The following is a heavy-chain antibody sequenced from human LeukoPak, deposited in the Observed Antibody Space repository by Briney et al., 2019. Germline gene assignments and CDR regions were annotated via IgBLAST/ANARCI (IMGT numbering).Heavy chain of an antibody. CDR2: INHSGST. J-gene: IGHJ3*02. CDR1: GFTFSSYW. CDR3: ARGHTVTTYAFDI. V-gene: IGHV4-34*01. D-gene: IGHD4-17*01. Sequence: GSLRLSCAASGFTFSSYWMSWVRQPPGKGLEWIGEINHSGSTNYNPSLKSRVTISVDTSKNQFSLKLSSVTAADTAVYYCARGHTVTTYAFDIWGQGTMVTVSS.